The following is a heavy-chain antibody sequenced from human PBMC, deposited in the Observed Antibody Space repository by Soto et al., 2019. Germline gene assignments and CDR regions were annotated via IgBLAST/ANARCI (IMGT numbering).Heavy chain of an antibody. D-gene: IGHD1-20*01. J-gene: IGHJ1*01. CDR2: ISSNGGST. CDR1: GCTFSSYA. Sequence: GGSLRLSCSASGCTFSSYAMHWVRQAPGKGLEYVSAISSNGGSTYYADSVKGRFTISRDNSKNTLYLQVSSLRAEDTAVYYCVKLQTDNWNGEKFQHWGPGTLVTVSS. CDR3: VKLQTDNWNGEKFQH. V-gene: IGHV3-64D*06.